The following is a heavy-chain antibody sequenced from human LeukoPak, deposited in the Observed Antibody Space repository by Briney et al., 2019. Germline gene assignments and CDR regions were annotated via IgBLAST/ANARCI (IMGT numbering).Heavy chain of an antibody. CDR1: GYSFTSYW. J-gene: IGHJ5*02. D-gene: IGHD5-12*01. CDR2: IYPGDSDT. Sequence: GESLKISCKGSGYSFTSYWIGWVRQMPGKGLEWMGIIYPGDSDTRCSPSFQGQVTISADKSISTAYLQWSSLKASDTAMYYCARHGAVATSLSWFDPWGQGTLVTVSS. CDR3: ARHGAVATSLSWFDP. V-gene: IGHV5-51*01.